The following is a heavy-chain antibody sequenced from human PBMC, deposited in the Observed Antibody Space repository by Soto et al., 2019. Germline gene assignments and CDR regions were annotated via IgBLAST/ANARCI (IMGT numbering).Heavy chain of an antibody. CDR3: AKELRSTFGGVSVALDY. V-gene: IGHV3-23*01. CDR1: GFTFSSYA. J-gene: IGHJ4*02. D-gene: IGHD3-16*02. Sequence: EVQLLESGGGLVQPGGSLRLSCAASGFTFSSYAMSWVRQAPGKGLEWVSAISGSGGSTYYADSVKGRFTSSRDNSKNARYRQRNSPRAEDTAVYYCAKELRSTFGGVSVALDYWGQGTLVTVSA. CDR2: ISGSGGST.